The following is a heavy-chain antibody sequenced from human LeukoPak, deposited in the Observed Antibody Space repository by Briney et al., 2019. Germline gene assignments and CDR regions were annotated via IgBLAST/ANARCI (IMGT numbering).Heavy chain of an antibody. CDR3: ATLRTYSSSWPYYFDY. CDR1: GYTFTSYY. J-gene: IGHJ4*02. V-gene: IGHV1-46*01. CDR2: INPSGGST. Sequence: ASVKVSCKASGYTFTSYYMHWVRQAPGQGLEWMGIINPSGGSTSYAQKFQGRVTMTRDTSTSTVYMELSSLRSEDTAVYYCATLRTYSSSWPYYFDYWGQGTLVTVSS. D-gene: IGHD6-13*01.